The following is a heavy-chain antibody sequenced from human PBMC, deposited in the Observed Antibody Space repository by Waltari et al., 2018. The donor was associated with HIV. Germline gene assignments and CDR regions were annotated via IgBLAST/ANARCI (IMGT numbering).Heavy chain of an antibody. CDR1: EFTFSSYS. CDR3: ARDLPGSYDAFDI. J-gene: IGHJ3*02. V-gene: IGHV3-21*01. CDR2: ISSSSSYI. Sequence: EVQLVESGGGLVKPGGSLRLSCAASEFTFSSYSMNWVRQAPGKCLEWVSSISSSSSYIYYADSVKGRFTISRDNAKNSLYLQMNSLRAEDTAVYYCARDLPGSYDAFDIWGQGTMVTVSS. D-gene: IGHD1-26*01.